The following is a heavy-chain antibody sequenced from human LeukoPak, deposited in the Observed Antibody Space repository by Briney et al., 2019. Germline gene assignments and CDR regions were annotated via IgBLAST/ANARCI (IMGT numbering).Heavy chain of an antibody. D-gene: IGHD1-14*01. CDR1: GFTFDDYS. V-gene: IGHV3-43*01. J-gene: IGHJ3*02. CDR3: GKGPRRCTGCDGFDI. CDR2: ISWDDNTE. Sequence: GGSLRLSCAASGFTFDDYSMHWVRHVPGKGLEWVSIISWDDNTEYYADSVKGRFTNSRDNSKTSLYLQMNSLRTEDTALYYCGKGPRRCTGCDGFDILGQGTMVTVSS.